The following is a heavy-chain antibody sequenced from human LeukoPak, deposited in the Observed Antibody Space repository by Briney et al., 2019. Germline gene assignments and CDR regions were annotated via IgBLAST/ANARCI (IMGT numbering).Heavy chain of an antibody. V-gene: IGHV3-23*01. Sequence: GGSLRLSCALSGITLSNYGMSCVRQAPGKGLEWVADISDSGGSTNYADSVKGRFTISRDNPKNTLYLQMNSLRAEDTAVYFCAKRGVVIRVILVGFHKEAYYFDSWGQGALVTVSS. J-gene: IGHJ4*02. CDR3: AKRGVVIRVILVGFHKEAYYFDS. D-gene: IGHD3-22*01. CDR1: GITLSNYG. CDR2: ISDSGGST.